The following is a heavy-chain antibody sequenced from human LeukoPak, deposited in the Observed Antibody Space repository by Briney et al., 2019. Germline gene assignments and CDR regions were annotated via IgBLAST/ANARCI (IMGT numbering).Heavy chain of an antibody. Sequence: SETLSDTCFFSGGSIGSYYWTSIRPPPGKEREWIGYIYYSGSTKCNLCIQRRVTIPLHTTENQFHLKLSSVTAADTAVYYCARAGWEYGSGLLGVWYYFDYWGQGALVTVSS. D-gene: IGHD6-19*01. CDR3: ARAGWEYGSGLLGVWYYFDY. V-gene: IGHV4-59*01. CDR2: IYYSGST. J-gene: IGHJ4*02. CDR1: GGSIGSYY.